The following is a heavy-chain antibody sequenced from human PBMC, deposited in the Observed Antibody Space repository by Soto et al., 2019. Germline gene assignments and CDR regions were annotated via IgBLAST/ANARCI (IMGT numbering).Heavy chain of an antibody. CDR3: AKAATVVTLYYFDY. Sequence: PGGSLRLSCAASGFTFNNYGTSWVRQAPGKGLEWVSAITDSGGSTYYADSVKGRFTISRDNSKNTVYLQMNSLRAEDTAVYYCAKAATVVTLYYFDYWGQGTLVTVSP. CDR1: GFTFNNYG. CDR2: ITDSGGST. D-gene: IGHD4-17*01. J-gene: IGHJ4*02. V-gene: IGHV3-23*01.